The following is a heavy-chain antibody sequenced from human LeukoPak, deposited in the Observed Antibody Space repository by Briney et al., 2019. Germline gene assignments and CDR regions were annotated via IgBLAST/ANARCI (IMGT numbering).Heavy chain of an antibody. J-gene: IGHJ5*02. Sequence: SETLSLTCTVSGGSISSYYWSWIRQPPGKGLEWIGYIYYSGSTNYNPSLKSRVTISVDTSKNQFSLKLSSVTAADTAVYYCARRDGPWGQGTLVTVSS. CDR3: ARRDGP. V-gene: IGHV4-59*08. CDR2: IYYSGST. CDR1: GGSISSYY.